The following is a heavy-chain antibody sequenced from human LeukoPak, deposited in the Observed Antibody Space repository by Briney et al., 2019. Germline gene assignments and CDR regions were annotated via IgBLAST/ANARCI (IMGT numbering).Heavy chain of an antibody. V-gene: IGHV3-21*01. D-gene: IGHD5-24*01. CDR1: GFTFSNYN. CDR3: GRGATEIPRWFGP. CDR2: IGRSDTYI. J-gene: IGHJ5*02. Sequence: GGSLRLSCVVSGFTFSNYNMNWVRQHPAKGLEWVSSIGRSDTYIYYADSVTGRFTISRDNAKNSLYLQMSSLRAEDTAAYYCGRGATEIPRWFGPWGPGTLGTVSS.